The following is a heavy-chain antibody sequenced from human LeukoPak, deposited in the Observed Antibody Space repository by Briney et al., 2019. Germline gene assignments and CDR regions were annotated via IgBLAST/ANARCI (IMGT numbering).Heavy chain of an antibody. J-gene: IGHJ4*02. CDR1: GYTFTDYW. CDR3: ASTRHGDTYWSD. Sequence: GESLKISCKVSGYTFTDYWIGWVRQLPGKGLEWMGIIHPADFDTRYSPSFHGQVTISADKSISIAYLQWSSLQASDTAMYYCASTRHGDTYWSDWGQGTLVTVSS. D-gene: IGHD7-27*01. V-gene: IGHV5-51*01. CDR2: IHPADFDT.